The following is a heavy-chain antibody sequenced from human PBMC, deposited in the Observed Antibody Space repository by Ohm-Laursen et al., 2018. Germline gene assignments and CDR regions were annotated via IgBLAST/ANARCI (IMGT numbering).Heavy chain of an antibody. Sequence: ASVKVSCKASGYTFTSYDITWVRQAPGQGLEWMGWSSAYNGNTKYTQKVQGRVTMTTDTSTNTAYMELRSLRSDDTAVYYCALYCTSISCSGYYFDHWGQGTLVTVSS. J-gene: IGHJ4*02. CDR1: GYTFTSYD. CDR2: SSAYNGNT. D-gene: IGHD2-2*01. V-gene: IGHV1-18*01. CDR3: ALYCTSISCSGYYFDH.